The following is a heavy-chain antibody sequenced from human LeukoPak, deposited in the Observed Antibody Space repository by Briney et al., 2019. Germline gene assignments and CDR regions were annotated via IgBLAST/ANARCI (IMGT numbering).Heavy chain of an antibody. Sequence: GESLKISCKGSGYSFTSYWIGWVRQMPGKGLEWMGIIYPGDSDTRYSPSFQGQVTISADKSISTAYLQWSSLKASDTAMYYRARQYYDILAWKAFDIWGQGTMVTVSS. D-gene: IGHD3-22*01. V-gene: IGHV5-51*01. J-gene: IGHJ3*02. CDR1: GYSFTSYW. CDR2: IYPGDSDT. CDR3: ARQYYDILAWKAFDI.